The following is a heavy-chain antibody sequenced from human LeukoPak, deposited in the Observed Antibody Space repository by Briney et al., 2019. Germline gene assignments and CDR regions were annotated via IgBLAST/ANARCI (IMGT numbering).Heavy chain of an antibody. D-gene: IGHD3-10*01. V-gene: IGHV4-59*01. J-gene: IGHJ5*02. CDR3: GSGKNWFDP. CDR2: IYYIGST. CDR1: GGSISSYY. Sequence: SETLSLTCTVSGGSISSYYWSWIRQPPGKGLEWIGHIYYIGSTNYNPSLRSRVTISVDTSKNQFSLKLSSVTAADTAVYFCGSGKNWFDPWGQGTLVTVSS.